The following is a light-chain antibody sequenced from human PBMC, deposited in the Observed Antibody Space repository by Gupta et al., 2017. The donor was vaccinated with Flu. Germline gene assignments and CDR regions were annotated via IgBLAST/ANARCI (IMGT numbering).Light chain of an antibody. CDR1: QSVSSY. J-gene: IGKJ1*01. CDR2: DAS. Sequence: EIVLTQSPATLSLSPGERATLSCRASQSVSSYLAWYQQKPGQAPRLLIYDASNRATGIPARFSGSGSGTDFTLTISSLAPEDFAVYCCQQRSNWPRTFGQGTKVEIK. CDR3: QQRSNWPRT. V-gene: IGKV3-11*01.